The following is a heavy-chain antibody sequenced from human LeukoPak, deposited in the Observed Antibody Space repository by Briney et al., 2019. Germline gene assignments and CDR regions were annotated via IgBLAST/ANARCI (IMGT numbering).Heavy chain of an antibody. V-gene: IGHV4-59*01. CDR3: ARSIGVVTNFDY. CDR1: GGSINSYY. D-gene: IGHD3-3*01. CDR2: IYYSGST. J-gene: IGHJ4*02. Sequence: SETPSLICTVSGGSINSYYWSWIRQPPGKGLEWSGYIYYSGSTNYNPSLKSRVTISLDTSKNQFSLKLSSVTAADTAVYYCARSIGVVTNFDYWGQGTLVTVSS.